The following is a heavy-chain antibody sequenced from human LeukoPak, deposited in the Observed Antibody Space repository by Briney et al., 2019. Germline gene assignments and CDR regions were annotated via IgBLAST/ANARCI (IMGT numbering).Heavy chain of an antibody. D-gene: IGHD4/OR15-4a*01. CDR1: GGSFSGYY. J-gene: IGHJ4*01. CDR2: INHSGST. CDR3: ARGRGQPANPLDY. Sequence: PWETLSLTCAVYGGSFSGYYWSWIRQPPGKGLEWIGEINHSGSTNYNPSLKSRVTISADTTKNHFSLKLSSVTAADTAVYYCARGRGQPANPLDYWGQGTLVTVSS. V-gene: IGHV4-34*01.